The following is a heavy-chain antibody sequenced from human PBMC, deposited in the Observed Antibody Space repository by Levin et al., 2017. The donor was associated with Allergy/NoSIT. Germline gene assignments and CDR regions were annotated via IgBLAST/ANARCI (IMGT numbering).Heavy chain of an antibody. Sequence: LSLTCAASGFTFSTYGMHWVRQAPGKGLEWVAVISYDGSNEYYGDSVKGRFTIYRDNSKDTLYLQMNSLRAEDTAVYYCAKDHRSWLVYHFDYWGQGTLVTVSS. CDR2: ISYDGSNE. CDR3: AKDHRSWLVYHFDY. D-gene: IGHD6-19*01. V-gene: IGHV3-30*18. CDR1: GFTFSTYG. J-gene: IGHJ4*02.